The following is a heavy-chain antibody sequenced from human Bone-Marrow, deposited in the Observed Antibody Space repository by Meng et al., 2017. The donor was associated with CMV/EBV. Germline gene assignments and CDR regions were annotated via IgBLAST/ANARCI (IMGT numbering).Heavy chain of an antibody. CDR1: GYTFTGYY. Sequence: SVKVSRKASGYTFTGYYIHWVRQAPGQGLEWMGWINPNSGGPTYARKFQGRVTMTRDTSINTVYMESRRLRSDARAVYYCSRPEGAVCGKPLRYGGQGTLVTVSS. CDR2: INPNSGGP. V-gene: IGHV1-2*02. J-gene: IGHJ4*02. CDR3: SRPEGAVCGKPLRY. D-gene: IGHD6-19*01.